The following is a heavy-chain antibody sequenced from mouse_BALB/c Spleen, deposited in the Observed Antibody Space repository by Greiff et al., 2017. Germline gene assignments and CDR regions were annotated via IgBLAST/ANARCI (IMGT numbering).Heavy chain of an antibody. J-gene: IGHJ4*01. D-gene: IGHD2-1*01. CDR2: IWGDGST. CDR3: ARDGNYGEDAMDY. CDR1: GFSLTGYG. V-gene: IGHV2-6-7*01. Sequence: QVQLQQSGPGLVAPSQSLSITCTVSGFSLTGYGVNWVRQPPGKGLEWLGMIWGDGSTDYNSALKSRLSISKDNSKSQVFLKMNSLQTDDTARYYCARDGNYGEDAMDYWGQGTSVTVSS.